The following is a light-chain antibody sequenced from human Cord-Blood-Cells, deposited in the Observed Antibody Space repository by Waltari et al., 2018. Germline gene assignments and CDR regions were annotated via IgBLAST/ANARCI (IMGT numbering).Light chain of an antibody. CDR2: GAS. V-gene: IGKV3-15*01. Sequence: EIVMTQSPATLSVSPGERATLSCRASQSVSSNLAWYQQKPGQAPRLLIYGASTSATGIPARFSGSGPGTEFTLTISSLQSEDFAVYYCQQYNNWPPLTFGGGTKVEIK. CDR3: QQYNNWPPLT. J-gene: IGKJ4*01. CDR1: QSVSSN.